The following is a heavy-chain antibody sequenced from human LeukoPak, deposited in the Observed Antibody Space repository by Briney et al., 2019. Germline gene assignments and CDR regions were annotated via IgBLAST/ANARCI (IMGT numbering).Heavy chain of an antibody. Sequence: GATVKISCKASGYTFTDYYMHWVQQAPGKGPVWMGHVDHENGETIYAEKFQGRLIISADTSTDTAYMELSSLRSEDTALYYCATGFSITNLGVLTTPYFDSWGQGTLVTVSS. D-gene: IGHD3-3*01. CDR1: GYTFTDYY. CDR2: VDHENGET. V-gene: IGHV1-69-2*01. J-gene: IGHJ4*02. CDR3: ATGFSITNLGVLTTPYFDS.